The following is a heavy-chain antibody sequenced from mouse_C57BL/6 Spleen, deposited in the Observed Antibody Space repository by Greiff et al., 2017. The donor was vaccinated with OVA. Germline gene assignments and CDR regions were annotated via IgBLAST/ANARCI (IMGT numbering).Heavy chain of an antibody. Sequence: EVKLMESGGGLVKPGGSLKLSCAASGFTFSSYAMSWVRQTPEKRLEWVATISDGGSYTYYPDNVKGRFTISRDNAKNNLYLQMSHLKSEDTAMYYCARDKRTAGSYFDVWGTGTTVTVSS. CDR1: GFTFSSYA. V-gene: IGHV5-4*03. CDR2: ISDGGSYT. CDR3: ARDKRTAGSYFDV. J-gene: IGHJ1*03.